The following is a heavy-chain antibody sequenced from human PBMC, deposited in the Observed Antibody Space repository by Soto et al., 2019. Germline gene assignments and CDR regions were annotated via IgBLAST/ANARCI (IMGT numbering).Heavy chain of an antibody. Sequence: GASVKVSCKASGYTFSGYYIHWLRQAPGQGLEWMGWISAYNGNTNYAQKLQGRVTMTTDTSTSTAYMELRSLRSDDTAVYYCARVSAHTTIFGVVNYPHYYFDYWGQGTLVTVSS. V-gene: IGHV1-18*04. CDR1: GYTFSGYY. CDR2: ISAYNGNT. D-gene: IGHD3-3*01. J-gene: IGHJ4*02. CDR3: ARVSAHTTIFGVVNYPHYYFDY.